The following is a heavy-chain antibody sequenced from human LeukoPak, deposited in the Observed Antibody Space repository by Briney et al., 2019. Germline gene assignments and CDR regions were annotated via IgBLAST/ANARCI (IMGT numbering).Heavy chain of an antibody. J-gene: IGHJ4*02. CDR3: ARGIMLDSSGYYYANDY. CDR2: ISYDGSNK. V-gene: IGHV3-30*04. CDR1: GFTFSSYA. Sequence: GGSLRLSCAASGFTFSSYAMHWVRQAPGKGLEWVAVISYDGSNKYYADSVKGRFTISRDNAKNSLYLQMNSLRAEDTALYYCARGIMLDSSGYYYANDYWGQGTLVTVSS. D-gene: IGHD3-22*01.